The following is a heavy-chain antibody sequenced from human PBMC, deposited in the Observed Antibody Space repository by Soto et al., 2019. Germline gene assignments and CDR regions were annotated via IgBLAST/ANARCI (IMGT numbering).Heavy chain of an antibody. D-gene: IGHD3-10*01. CDR1: GFTFSSYA. V-gene: IGHV3-23*01. Sequence: EVQVLESGGGLVQPGGSLRLSCAASGFTFSSYAMSWVRQAPGKGLEWVSAISGSGGSTYHADSVRGRFTISRDNSKTVLYPQMNSLLAEATAVYYCAKDPSYGSGSYYYYYYGMDVWGQGTTVTVSS. J-gene: IGHJ6*02. CDR3: AKDPSYGSGSYYYYYYGMDV. CDR2: ISGSGGST.